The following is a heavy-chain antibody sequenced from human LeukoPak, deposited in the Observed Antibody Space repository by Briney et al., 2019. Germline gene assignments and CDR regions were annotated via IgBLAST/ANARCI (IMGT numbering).Heavy chain of an antibody. CDR1: GFTFSSYS. CDR2: ISSSRSSI. CDR3: ARDRKGRTYGDPYWFFDL. V-gene: IGHV3-21*06. J-gene: IGHJ2*01. D-gene: IGHD4-17*01. Sequence: GGSLRLSCAASGFTFSSYSMNWVRQAPGKGLDWVSSISSSRSSIYYADSMKGRFTISRDNVKNLLFLQMNSLRAEDTAIYYCARDRKGRTYGDPYWFFDLWGRGTLVSVSS.